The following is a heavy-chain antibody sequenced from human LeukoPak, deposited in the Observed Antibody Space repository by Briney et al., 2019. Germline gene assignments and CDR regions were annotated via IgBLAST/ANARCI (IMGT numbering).Heavy chain of an antibody. D-gene: IGHD5-18*01. J-gene: IGHJ4*02. V-gene: IGHV3-48*01. CDR1: GFTFSRYS. CDR3: ARDPPTRYSYGLLGGDY. CDR2: ISSSSSTI. Sequence: TGGSLRLSCAASGFTFSRYSMNWVRQAPGKGLEWVSYISSSSSTIYYADSVKGRFTISRDNAKNSLYLQMNSLRAEDTAVYYCARDPPTRYSYGLLGGDYWGQGTLVTVSS.